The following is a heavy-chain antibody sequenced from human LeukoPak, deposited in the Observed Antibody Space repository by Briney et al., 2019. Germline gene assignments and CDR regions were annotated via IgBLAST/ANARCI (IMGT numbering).Heavy chain of an antibody. V-gene: IGHV4-59*01. CDR2: ILYSGTTT. D-gene: IGHD1-1*01. Sequence: SETLSLTCTVSGGSISPYYWSWIRQTPGKGLEWIGYILYSGTTTNYNPSLKSRVTISVDTSKHQFSLKLSSVAAADTAVYCWARVGDWNDLVYWGQGTLVTVSS. J-gene: IGHJ4*02. CDR3: ARVGDWNDLVY. CDR1: GGSISPYY.